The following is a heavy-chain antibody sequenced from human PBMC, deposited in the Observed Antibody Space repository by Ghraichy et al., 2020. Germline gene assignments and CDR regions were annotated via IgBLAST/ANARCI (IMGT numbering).Heavy chain of an antibody. D-gene: IGHD1-14*01. CDR2: NCYSGST. CDR3: VGIRNQGNLGMDV. Sequence: SQTLSLTSTVSGGSISSSPYYWGWIRQPPGKGLEWIGNNCYSGSTCYNPSLKSRVSISVDTSENQFSLKWSSVTAADTAVYYCVGIRNQGNLGMDVWGQGTTVTVSS. CDR1: GGSISSSPYY. J-gene: IGHJ6*02. V-gene: IGHV4-39*01.